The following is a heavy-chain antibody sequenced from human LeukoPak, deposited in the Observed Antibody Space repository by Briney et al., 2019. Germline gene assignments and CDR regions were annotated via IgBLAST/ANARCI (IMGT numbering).Heavy chain of an antibody. V-gene: IGHV4-38-2*02. CDR1: GGSISSYY. CDR2: IYHSGST. CDR3: ARDLSEYMDV. D-gene: IGHD1-14*01. J-gene: IGHJ6*03. Sequence: PSETLSLTCTVSGGSISSYYWSWIRQPPGKGLEWIGSIYHSGSTYYNPSLKSRVTISVDTSKNQFSLKLSSVTAADTAVYYCARDLSEYMDVWGKGTTVTVSS.